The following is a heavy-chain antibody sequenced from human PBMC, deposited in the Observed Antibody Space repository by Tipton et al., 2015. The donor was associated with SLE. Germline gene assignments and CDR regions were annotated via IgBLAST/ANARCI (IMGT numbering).Heavy chain of an antibody. CDR2: IYYSGST. D-gene: IGHD2-15*01. Sequence: TLSLTCRVSGYSITSGYYWGWIRQPPGKGLEWIGSIYYSGSTYYNPSLKSRVTMSVDTSKNQFSLKLSSVTAADTAVYYCARGGCSGGSGGSCYPYYYGMDVWGQGTTVTVSS. CDR1: GYSITSGYY. V-gene: IGHV4-38-2*02. CDR3: ARGGCSGGSGGSCYPYYYGMDV. J-gene: IGHJ6*02.